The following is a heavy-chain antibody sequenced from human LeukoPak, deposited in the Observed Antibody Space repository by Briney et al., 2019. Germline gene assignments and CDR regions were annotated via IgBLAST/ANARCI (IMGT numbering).Heavy chain of an antibody. CDR3: ARTLGSYYYYYGMDV. CDR1: GGSVSSGSYY. J-gene: IGHJ6*02. V-gene: IGHV4-61*01. D-gene: IGHD2-15*01. CDR2: IYYSGST. Sequence: PSETLSLTCTVSGGSVSSGSYYWSWIRQPPGKGLEWIGYIYYSGSTNYSPFLKSRVTISVDTSKNQFSLKLSSVTAADTAVYYCARTLGSYYYYYGMDVWGQGTTVTVSS.